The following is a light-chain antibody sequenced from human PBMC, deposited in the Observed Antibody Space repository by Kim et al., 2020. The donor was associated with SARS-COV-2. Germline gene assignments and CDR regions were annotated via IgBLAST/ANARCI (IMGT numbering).Light chain of an antibody. Sequence: GQRVTIPFPDSSSNIGSNVVNWYRQLPGTAPKLLIYSNDYRSSGVPDRFSGSKSGTSASLAISGLQSEDEADYYCVAWDDSLNGSVFGGGTQLTVL. V-gene: IGLV1-44*01. J-gene: IGLJ3*02. CDR3: VAWDDSLNGSV. CDR2: SND. CDR1: SSNIGSNV.